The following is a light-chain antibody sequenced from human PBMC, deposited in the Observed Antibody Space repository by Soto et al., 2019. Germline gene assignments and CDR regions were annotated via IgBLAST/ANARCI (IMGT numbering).Light chain of an antibody. J-gene: IGLJ1*01. CDR1: SSNIGNNA. V-gene: IGLV1-36*01. CDR2: YDD. CDR3: AAWDDSLIGYV. Sequence: QSVLTQPPSVSEAPRQRVTISCSGSSSNIGNNAVNWYQQLPGKAPKLLIYYDDLLPSGVSDRFSGSKSGTSASLAISGLQSEDEADYYCAAWDDSLIGYVFGTGNQLTVL.